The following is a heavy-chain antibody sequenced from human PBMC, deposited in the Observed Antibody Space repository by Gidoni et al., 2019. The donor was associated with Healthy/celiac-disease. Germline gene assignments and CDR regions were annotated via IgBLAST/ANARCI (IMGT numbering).Heavy chain of an antibody. D-gene: IGHD3-16*02. Sequence: QVQLVESGGGVVQPGRSLRLSCAASGFTFSSYAMHWVRRAPGKGLEWVAVISYDGSNKYYADSVKGRFTISRDNSKNTLYLQMNSLRAEDTAVYYCAREAGGYYDYVWGSYPQDKYYFDYWGQGTLVTVSS. J-gene: IGHJ4*02. CDR2: ISYDGSNK. CDR1: GFTFSSYA. V-gene: IGHV3-30-3*01. CDR3: AREAGGYYDYVWGSYPQDKYYFDY.